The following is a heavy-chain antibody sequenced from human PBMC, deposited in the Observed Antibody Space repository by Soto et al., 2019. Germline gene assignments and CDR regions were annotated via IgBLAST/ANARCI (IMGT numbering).Heavy chain of an antibody. V-gene: IGHV3-23*01. CDR2: ISGSGGST. Sequence: GGSLRLSCAASGFTFSSYAMSWVRQAPGKGLEWVSVISGSGGSTYYADSVKGRFTISRDNSKNTLYLQMNSLRAEDTAVYYCGKGVQGVCSGGSCYLDYWGQGTLVTVSS. CDR1: GFTFSSYA. CDR3: GKGVQGVCSGGSCYLDY. D-gene: IGHD2-15*01. J-gene: IGHJ4*02.